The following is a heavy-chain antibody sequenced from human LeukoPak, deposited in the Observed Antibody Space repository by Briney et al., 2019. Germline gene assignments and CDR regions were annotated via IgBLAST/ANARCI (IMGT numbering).Heavy chain of an antibody. CDR1: GFNFGDYA. D-gene: IGHD3-22*01. CDR2: IRSTAYGGTT. CDR3: TRARGSRYYRYFDY. J-gene: IGHJ4*02. V-gene: IGHV3-49*03. Sequence: PGRSLRLSCTASGFNFGDYAMSWLRQAPGKGLGWVGFIRSTAYGGTTEYAASVKGRFTISRDDSKGIAYLQMNSLKTEDTAVYYCTRARGSRYYRYFDYWGQGTLVTVSS.